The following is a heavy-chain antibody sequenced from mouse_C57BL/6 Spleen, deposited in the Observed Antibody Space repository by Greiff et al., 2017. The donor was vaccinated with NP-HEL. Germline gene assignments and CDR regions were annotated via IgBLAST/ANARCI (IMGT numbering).Heavy chain of an antibody. D-gene: IGHD2-3*01. J-gene: IGHJ2*01. CDR2: IDPETGGT. Sequence: VQLQESGAELVRPGASVTLSCKASGYTFTDYEMHWVKQTPVHGLEWIGAIDPETGGTAYNQKFKGKAILTADKSSSTAYMELRSLTSEDSAVYYCTERLLYYFDYWGQGTTLTVSS. CDR1: GYTFTDYE. V-gene: IGHV1-15*01. CDR3: TERLLYYFDY.